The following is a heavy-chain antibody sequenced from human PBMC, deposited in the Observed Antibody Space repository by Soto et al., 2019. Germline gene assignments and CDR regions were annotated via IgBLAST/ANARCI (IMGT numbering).Heavy chain of an antibody. D-gene: IGHD6-25*01. CDR2: ISSSSSYI. J-gene: IGHJ4*02. Sequence: EVQLVESGGGLVKPGGSLRLSCTASRFTFSSYPMNWVRQAPGKGLEWVSSISSSSSYIYYADSVKGRFTISRGNAKNSLYLQMNSLRAEDTAVYYCASGSPVDYWGQGTLVTVSS. V-gene: IGHV3-21*01. CDR1: RFTFSSYP. CDR3: ASGSPVDY.